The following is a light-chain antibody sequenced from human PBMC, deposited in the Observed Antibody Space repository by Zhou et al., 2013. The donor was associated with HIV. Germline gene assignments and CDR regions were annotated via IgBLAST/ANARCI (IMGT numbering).Light chain of an antibody. CDR2: KAS. J-gene: IGKJ5*01. Sequence: DIQMTQSPSTLSASIGDRVTITCRASQNINSWLAWYQQEPGKAPNLLIYKASNLQSGVPSRFSGSGFGTEFTLTISSLQPDDFATYFCQQYNTYPITFGQGTRLEI. V-gene: IGKV1-5*03. CDR1: QNINSW. CDR3: QQYNTYPIT.